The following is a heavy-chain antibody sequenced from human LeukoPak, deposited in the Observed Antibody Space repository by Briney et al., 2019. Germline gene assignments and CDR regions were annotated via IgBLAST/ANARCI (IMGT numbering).Heavy chain of an antibody. CDR2: ISYDGSNK. Sequence: GRSLRLSCAASGFTFSSYAMHWVRQAPGKGLEWVAVISYDGSNKYYADSVKGRFTISRDNSKNTLYLQMNSLRAEDTAVYFRPKGPYDILTGYSRGGPFDYWGQGTLVTVSS. V-gene: IGHV3-30*04. CDR1: GFTFSSYA. D-gene: IGHD3-9*01. J-gene: IGHJ4*02. CDR3: PKGPYDILTGYSRGGPFDY.